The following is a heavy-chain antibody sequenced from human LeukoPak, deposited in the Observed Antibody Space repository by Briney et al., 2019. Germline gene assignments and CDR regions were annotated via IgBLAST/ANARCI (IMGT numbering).Heavy chain of an antibody. D-gene: IGHD3-3*01. J-gene: IGHJ6*02. CDR1: GGSISSYY. V-gene: IGHV4-59*01. CDR2: IYYSGST. Sequence: SETLSLTCTVSGGSISSYYWSWIRQPPGKGLEWIGYIYYSGSTNYNPSLKSRVTISVDTSKNQFSLKLSSVTAADTAVYYCARVPPLWSGASGMDVWGQRTTVTASS. CDR3: ARVPPLWSGASGMDV.